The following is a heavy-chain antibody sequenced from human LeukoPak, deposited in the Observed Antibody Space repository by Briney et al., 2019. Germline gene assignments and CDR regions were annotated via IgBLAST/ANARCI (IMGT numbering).Heavy chain of an antibody. Sequence: LSLTCTVSGGSISSYYWSWIRQPPGKGLEWVGFIRSKTYGGTPEYAASVKGRFTISRDDSKSIAYLQMSSLKTEDTAVYYCTRNGGWYADYWGQGTLVTVSS. CDR1: GGSISSYY. CDR3: TRNGGWYADY. J-gene: IGHJ4*02. D-gene: IGHD6-13*01. CDR2: IRSKTYGGTP. V-gene: IGHV3-49*03.